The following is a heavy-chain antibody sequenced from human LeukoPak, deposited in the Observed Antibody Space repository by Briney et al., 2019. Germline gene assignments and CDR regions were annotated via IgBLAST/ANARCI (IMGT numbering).Heavy chain of an antibody. CDR3: ARDRGLLDSSGWYDY. CDR2: ISSRGTSI. Sequence: PGGSLRLSCAASGFTFSTYEMNWGRQAPGKGLEWVSYISSRGTSIYYAESVKGRFTISRDNAKNSLYLQMNSLRAEDTAVYYCARDRGLLDSSGWYDYWGHGTLLTVSS. J-gene: IGHJ5*01. D-gene: IGHD6-19*01. CDR1: GFTFSTYE. V-gene: IGHV3-48*03.